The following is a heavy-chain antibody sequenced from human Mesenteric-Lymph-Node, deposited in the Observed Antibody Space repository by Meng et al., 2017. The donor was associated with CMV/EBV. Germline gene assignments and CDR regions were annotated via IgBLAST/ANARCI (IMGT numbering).Heavy chain of an antibody. Sequence: GESLKISCAASGITVSSNYMSWVRQAPGKGLEWLSVLYTGGATYYADSAKGRFTISRDNSKNTLYLQMNSLRAEDTAVYYCARLSDYWGQGTLVTVSS. V-gene: IGHV3-53*01. CDR1: GITVSSNY. J-gene: IGHJ4*02. CDR3: ARLSDY. CDR2: LYTGGAT.